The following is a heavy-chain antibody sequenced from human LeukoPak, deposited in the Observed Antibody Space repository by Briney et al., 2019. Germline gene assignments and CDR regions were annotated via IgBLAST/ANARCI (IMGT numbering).Heavy chain of an antibody. CDR1: GFTFSHYG. CDR2: IRYDGSNK. D-gene: IGHD3-22*01. V-gene: IGHV3-30*02. J-gene: IGHJ4*02. CDR3: AKEIDTSGYSPFDY. Sequence: PGGSLRLSCAASGFTFSHYGMLWVRQAPGKGLEWVAFIRYDGSNKYYVDSVRGGFTISRDNSKNTMYLQMNSLRAEDTAVYYCAKEIDTSGYSPFDYWGQGTLVTVSS.